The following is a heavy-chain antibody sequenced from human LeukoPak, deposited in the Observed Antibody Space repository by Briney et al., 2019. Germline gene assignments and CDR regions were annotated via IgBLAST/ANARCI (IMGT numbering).Heavy chain of an antibody. CDR3: ARDTRTAQGLDY. CDR2: IFQSGHT. V-gene: IGHV4-38-2*02. J-gene: IGHJ4*02. CDR1: GGSISSGYY. D-gene: IGHD2-15*01. Sequence: SGTLSLTCAVSGGSISSGYYWGWIRQPPGKGLEWTGSIFQSGHTYYSPSLKSRVTISVDTSNNRFSLSLSAVTAADTAIYYCARDTRTAQGLDYWGQGTLVTVSS.